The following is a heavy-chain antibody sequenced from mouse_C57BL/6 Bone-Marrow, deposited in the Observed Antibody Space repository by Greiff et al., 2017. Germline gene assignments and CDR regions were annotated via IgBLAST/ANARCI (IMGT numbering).Heavy chain of an antibody. CDR3: ARSVYGYYFDY. D-gene: IGHD1-1*01. J-gene: IGHJ2*01. V-gene: IGHV5-9*01. Sequence: EVMLVESGGGLVKPGGSLKLSCAASGFTFSSYTMSWVRQTPEKRLEWVATISGGGGNSYYPDSVKGRFTISSGNAKNTLYMQMSSLRSEDSAVYYCARSVYGYYFDYWGQGTTLTVSS. CDR1: GFTFSSYT. CDR2: ISGGGGNS.